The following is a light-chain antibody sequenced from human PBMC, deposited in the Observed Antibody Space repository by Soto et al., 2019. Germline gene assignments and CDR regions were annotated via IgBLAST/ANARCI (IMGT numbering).Light chain of an antibody. Sequence: DIQLTQSPSFLSASVGDRVTISCRASQGINSFLAWYQQKPGKAPYLLISAASTLRAGVPSRFSDSGSGTGCTLTISSLQPEDFATSYCQHLNSYPLTFGGGTKV. CDR3: QHLNSYPLT. CDR1: QGINSF. CDR2: AAS. V-gene: IGKV1-9*01. J-gene: IGKJ4*01.